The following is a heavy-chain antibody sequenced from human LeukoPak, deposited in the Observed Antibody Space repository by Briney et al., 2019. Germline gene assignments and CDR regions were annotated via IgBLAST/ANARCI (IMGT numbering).Heavy chain of an antibody. Sequence: VASVKVSCKASGYTFTTYGISWVQQAPGQGLEWMGWSSPYNGNTNYAQKLRGRVTMTTDTSTSTAYMELRSLRSDDTAVYYCARGGTSGRRTPNDDYWGQGTLVTVSS. D-gene: IGHD1-1*01. CDR1: GYTFTTYG. CDR2: SSPYNGNT. J-gene: IGHJ4*02. CDR3: ARGGTSGRRTPNDDY. V-gene: IGHV1-18*01.